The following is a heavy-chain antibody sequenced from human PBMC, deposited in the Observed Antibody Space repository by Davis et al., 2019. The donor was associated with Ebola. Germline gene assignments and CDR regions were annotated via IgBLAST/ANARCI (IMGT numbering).Heavy chain of an antibody. CDR2: INPNSGGT. Sequence: AASVKVSCKASGYTFTGYYMHWVRQAPGQGLEWMGRINPNSGGTNYAQKFQGRVTMTRDTSISTAYMGLSRLRSDDTVVYYCARGSYSSPYAMDVWGQGTTVTVSS. J-gene: IGHJ6*02. CDR1: GYTFTGYY. D-gene: IGHD4-11*01. CDR3: ARGSYSSPYAMDV. V-gene: IGHV1-2*05.